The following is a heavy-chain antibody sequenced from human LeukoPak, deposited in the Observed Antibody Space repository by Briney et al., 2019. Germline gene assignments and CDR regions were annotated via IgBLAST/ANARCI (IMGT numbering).Heavy chain of an antibody. Sequence: ASVKVSCKASGYTFTNYDINWVRQAPGQRPEWMGWMNPYTGDTGYGPKFQGRVTMIRDTSISTAYMQLTRLTSDDTAAYYCARSLPCGDCYPTPDSWGHGTPITVSS. CDR3: ARSLPCGDCYPTPDS. V-gene: IGHV1-8*01. CDR2: MNPYTGDT. D-gene: IGHD2-21*02. CDR1: GYTFTNYD. J-gene: IGHJ4*03.